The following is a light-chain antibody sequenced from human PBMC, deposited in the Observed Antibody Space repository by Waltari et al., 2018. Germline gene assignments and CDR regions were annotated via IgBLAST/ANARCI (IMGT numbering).Light chain of an antibody. V-gene: IGKV4-1*01. J-gene: IGKJ2*01. CDR2: WAS. CDR3: QQYYSTLYT. Sequence: SQSVLYSSNNKNYLAWYQQKPGQPPKLLIYWASTRESGVPDRFSGSGSGTDFTLTISSLQAEDVAVYYCQQYYSTLYTFGQGTKLEIK. CDR1: QSVLYSSNNKNY.